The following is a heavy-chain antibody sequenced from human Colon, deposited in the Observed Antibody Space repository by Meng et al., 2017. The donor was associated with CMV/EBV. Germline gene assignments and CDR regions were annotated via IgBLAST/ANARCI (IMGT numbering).Heavy chain of an antibody. V-gene: IGHV3-21*06. J-gene: IGHJ5*02. CDR1: GFPFSLFT. CDR2: ISPSGDYI. CDR3: ARDFKSGRP. Sequence: GGSLRLSCVASGFPFSLFTMHWVRQAPGKGLEWVSSISPSGDYIHYADSLKGRFTISRDNTKNSLFLQMSSLRADDTADYYCARDFKSGRPWGQGTLVTVSS.